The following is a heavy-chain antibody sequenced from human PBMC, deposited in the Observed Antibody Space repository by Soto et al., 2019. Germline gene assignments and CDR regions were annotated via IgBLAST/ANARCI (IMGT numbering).Heavy chain of an antibody. Sequence: SGGCLRLSLSAPWFTFPIYWLHRVRQAPGKGLEWVAVISYDGSNKYYADSVKGRFTISRDNSKNTLYLQMNSLRAEDTAVYYCAKDDCTNGVCYNPLAYWGQGT. CDR2: ISYDGSNK. CDR1: WFTFPIYW. J-gene: IGHJ4*02. D-gene: IGHD2-8*01. CDR3: AKDDCTNGVCYNPLAY. V-gene: IGHV3-30*18.